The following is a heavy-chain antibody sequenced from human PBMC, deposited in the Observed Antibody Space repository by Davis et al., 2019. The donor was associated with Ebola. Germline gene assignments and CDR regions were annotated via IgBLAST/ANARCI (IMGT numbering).Heavy chain of an antibody. CDR2: IRYYGGKK. V-gene: IGHV3-30*02. CDR1: GFSFNSYA. CDR3: AKDWRSGLDY. J-gene: IGHJ4*02. Sequence: PGGSLRLSCAASGFSFNSYAMHWVRQAPGRGLEWVAFIRYYGGKKYYAESVKGRLTISRDNSKNMLYLQMNSLRPEDTATYYCAKDWRSGLDYWGTGTLVTVSS. D-gene: IGHD3-16*01.